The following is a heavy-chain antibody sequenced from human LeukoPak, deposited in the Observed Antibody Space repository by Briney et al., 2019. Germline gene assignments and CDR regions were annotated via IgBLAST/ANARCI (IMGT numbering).Heavy chain of an antibody. D-gene: IGHD7-27*01. CDR1: GFTFNSYA. CDR3: AKVLTGSQDY. CDR2: IGGGGENT. V-gene: IGHV3-23*01. J-gene: IGHJ4*02. Sequence: GGSLRLSCAASGFTFNSYALSWVRQAPGKGLEWVSTIGGGGENTYYAGAVKGRFTISRDNSRNALYLQMKSLRAEDTAVYFCAKVLTGSQDYWGQGTLVTVSS.